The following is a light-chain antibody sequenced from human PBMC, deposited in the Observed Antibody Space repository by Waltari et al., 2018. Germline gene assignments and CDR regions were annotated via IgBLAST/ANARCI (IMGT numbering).Light chain of an antibody. J-gene: IGKJ5*01. Sequence: DIQMTQSPSTLSASVGDRVTITCRASQYISSWLAWYQQKPGKAPKLLIYKASILESGAPSRFSGSESGTEFTLTISSLQPDDFATYYCQQYNTYPLTFGQGTRLEI. CDR2: KAS. CDR3: QQYNTYPLT. CDR1: QYISSW. V-gene: IGKV1-5*03.